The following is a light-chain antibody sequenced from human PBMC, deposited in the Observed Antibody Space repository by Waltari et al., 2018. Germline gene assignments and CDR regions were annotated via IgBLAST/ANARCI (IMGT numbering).Light chain of an antibody. CDR3: QQYFDTPS. J-gene: IGKJ3*01. CDR2: WAS. CDR1: QSLLYRANNKNY. Sequence: DIVMTQSPDSLAVSLGERATIKCKSGQSLLYRANNKNYLAWYQQKTGQPPTRLIYWASSRDSGLPDRVSGSGSGTDFTLTISSLQAADVAVYYCQQYFDTPSFGPGTKVEIK. V-gene: IGKV4-1*01.